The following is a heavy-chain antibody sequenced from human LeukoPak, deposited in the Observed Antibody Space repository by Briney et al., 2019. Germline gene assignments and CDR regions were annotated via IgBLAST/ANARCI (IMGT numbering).Heavy chain of an antibody. V-gene: IGHV3-9*01. CDR2: ISWNSGSI. D-gene: IGHD2-2*02. CDR3: AKDMAEGYCSSTSCYTLDY. Sequence: GGSLRLSCAASGFTFDDYAMPWVRQAPGKGLKWVSGISWNSGSIGYADSVKGRFTISRDNAKNSLYLQMNSLRAEDTALYYCAKDMAEGYCSSTSCYTLDYWGQGTLVTVSS. CDR1: GFTFDDYA. J-gene: IGHJ4*02.